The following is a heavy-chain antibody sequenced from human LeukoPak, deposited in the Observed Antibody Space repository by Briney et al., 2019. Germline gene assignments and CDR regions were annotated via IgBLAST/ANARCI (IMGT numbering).Heavy chain of an antibody. D-gene: IGHD3-9*01. V-gene: IGHV4-34*01. CDR3: ARVLRYFDWLPRGGRYYFDY. CDR1: GGSFSGYY. Sequence: SETLSLTCAVYGGSFSGYYWSWIRQPPGKGLEWIGEINHSRSTNYNPSLKKRVTISVDTSKNQFSLKQSSVTAADPAVYYCARVLRYFDWLPRGGRYYFDYWGQGTLVTVSS. J-gene: IGHJ4*02. CDR2: INHSRST.